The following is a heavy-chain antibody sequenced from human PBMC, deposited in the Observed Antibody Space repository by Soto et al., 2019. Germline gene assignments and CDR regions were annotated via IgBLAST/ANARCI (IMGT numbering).Heavy chain of an antibody. V-gene: IGHV4-30-4*08. CDR2: IHYNTST. CDR1: GGSITSGDYY. J-gene: IGHJ6*02. D-gene: IGHD3-3*01. Sequence: KPSETLSLTCTVLGGSITSGDYYWSSIRQGTGKGLEWIEYIHYNTSTYHNPPLKIRLTISQYTSKNQFPLTLITVTAADTAVYYCAKEPFSITIVEVSGMDVWGRGTTVTVSS. CDR3: AKEPFSITIVEVSGMDV.